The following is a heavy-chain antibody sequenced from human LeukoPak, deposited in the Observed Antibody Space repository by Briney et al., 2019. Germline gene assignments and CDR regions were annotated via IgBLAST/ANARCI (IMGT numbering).Heavy chain of an antibody. D-gene: IGHD6-13*01. J-gene: IGHJ4*02. CDR3: AREGEQLDVFDY. CDR1: GFSFSDYR. V-gene: IGHV3-48*02. Sequence: QSGGSLRLSCAASGFSFSDYRMNWVRQAPGKGLEWVSYISSSSSLIYYADSVKGRFTISRDNAKHSLYLQMNSLRDEDTAVYFCAREGEQLDVFDYWGQGTLVTVSS. CDR2: ISSSSSLI.